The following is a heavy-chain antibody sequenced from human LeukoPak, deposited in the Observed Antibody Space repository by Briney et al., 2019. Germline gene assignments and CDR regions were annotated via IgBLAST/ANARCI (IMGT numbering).Heavy chain of an antibody. CDR1: GFTFSSYS. D-gene: IGHD3-22*01. CDR2: ISGSTSTI. Sequence: GGSLRLSCAASGFTFSSYSMNWVRQAPGKGLEWVSYISGSTSTINYADSVRGRLTISRDNAKNSLYLQMNSLRAEDTAVYYCARNQEIDYYDSSGFYWGVEYWGQGTLVTVSS. J-gene: IGHJ4*02. CDR3: ARNQEIDYYDSSGFYWGVEY. V-gene: IGHV3-48*01.